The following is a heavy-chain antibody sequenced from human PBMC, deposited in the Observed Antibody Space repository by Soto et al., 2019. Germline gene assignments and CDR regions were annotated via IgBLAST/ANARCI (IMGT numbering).Heavy chain of an antibody. CDR3: AGRDRSGTNRYYLAHYYMDV. CDR2: SYYSGST. V-gene: IGHV4-59*08. Sequence: QVQLQESGPGLVRPSETLSLTCTVSGGSFSSYYWSWIRQSPGQGLEWIGYSYYSGSTDYNPSLRGRLAISIDTSKTQSSLRLNSMTAADTAVYYCAGRDRSGTNRYYLAHYYMDVWGKGTTVTVSS. D-gene: IGHD2-2*01. J-gene: IGHJ6*03. CDR1: GGSFSSYY.